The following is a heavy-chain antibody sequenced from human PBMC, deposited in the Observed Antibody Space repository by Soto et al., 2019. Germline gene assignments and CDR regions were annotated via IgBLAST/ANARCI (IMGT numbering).Heavy chain of an antibody. CDR1: GDSISSSSYY. J-gene: IGHJ4*02. V-gene: IGHV4-39*01. CDR3: ARPVGAIGY. Sequence: QLQLQESGPGLVKPSETLSLTCTVSGDSISSSSYYWGWIRQPPGKGLEWIGNTDYSGSPYYNPSLKRRVTISVDTSKNQFSLKLSSVTAADTAVYYCARPVGAIGYWGQGTLVTVSS. CDR2: TDYSGSP. D-gene: IGHD1-26*01.